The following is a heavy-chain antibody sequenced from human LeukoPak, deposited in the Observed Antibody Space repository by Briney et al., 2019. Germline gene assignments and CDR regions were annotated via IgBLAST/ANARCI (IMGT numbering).Heavy chain of an antibody. CDR2: IKEGGSEK. V-gene: IGHV3-7*01. Sequence: PGGSLRLSXAGSGFTFRNYWMSWVRQAPGKGLEWVANIKEGGSEKYYVDPVKGRFTISRDNAKNSLYLQMNSLSAEDTAVYYCARGNFAIDHWGQGTLVIVSS. D-gene: IGHD4-11*01. CDR3: ARGNFAIDH. CDR1: GFTFRNYW. J-gene: IGHJ4*02.